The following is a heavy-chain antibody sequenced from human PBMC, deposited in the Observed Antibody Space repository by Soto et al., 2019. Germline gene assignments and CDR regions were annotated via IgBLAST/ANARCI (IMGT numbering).Heavy chain of an antibody. CDR3: ARSGGGYYRKPFDP. Sequence: QVQLQQWGAGLLKPSETLSLTCAVYGGSFSGYYWSWIRQPPGKGLEWIGEINHSGSTNYNPSLKSRVTISVDTSKNQFSVKLSSVTAADPAVYSCARSGGGYYRKPFDPCGQETLVTVSS. V-gene: IGHV4-34*01. CDR1: GGSFSGYY. J-gene: IGHJ5*02. CDR2: INHSGST. D-gene: IGHD3-22*01.